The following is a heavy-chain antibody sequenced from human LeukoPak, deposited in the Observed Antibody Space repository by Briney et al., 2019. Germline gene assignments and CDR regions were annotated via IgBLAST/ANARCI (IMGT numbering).Heavy chain of an antibody. CDR2: TNHSGST. V-gene: IGHV4-34*01. J-gene: IGHJ5*02. Sequence: SETLSLTCAVYGGSFSGYYWSWIRQPPGKGLEWIGETNHSGSTNYNPSLKSRVTISVDTSKNQFSLKLSSVTAADTAVYYCARVLPAAPNWFDPWGQGTLVTVSS. D-gene: IGHD2-2*01. CDR1: GGSFSGYY. CDR3: ARVLPAAPNWFDP.